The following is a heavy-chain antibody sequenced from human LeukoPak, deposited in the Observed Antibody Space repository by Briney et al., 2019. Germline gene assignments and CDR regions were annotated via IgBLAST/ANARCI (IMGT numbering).Heavy chain of an antibody. Sequence: WASVKVSCKASGYSFTVCYTHWVRQAPGQGLEWMGWINPNSGGTNYEQKFQGRVTMTRDTSISTAYMELSRLRSDDTAMYYCARDPDYYDCSGYYYPLNDYWGQGTLVTVSP. CDR2: INPNSGGT. J-gene: IGHJ4*02. V-gene: IGHV1-2*02. CDR3: ARDPDYYDCSGYYYPLNDY. CDR1: GYSFTVCY. D-gene: IGHD3-22*01.